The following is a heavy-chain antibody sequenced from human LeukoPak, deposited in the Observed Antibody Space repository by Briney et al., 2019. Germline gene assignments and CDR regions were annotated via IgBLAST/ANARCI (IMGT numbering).Heavy chain of an antibody. CDR2: ISGSGDST. CDR3: VKEGSLRFLEWPLSGGVDY. D-gene: IGHD3-3*01. V-gene: IGHV3-23*01. CDR1: AFTFSNYP. Sequence: GGSLRLSCAASAFTFSNYPMMWVRQAPGKGLEWVSAISGSGDSTYYADSVKGRFTISRDNSKNALYLQMNSLRAEDTAVYYCVKEGSLRFLEWPLSGGVDYWGQGTLVTVSS. J-gene: IGHJ4*02.